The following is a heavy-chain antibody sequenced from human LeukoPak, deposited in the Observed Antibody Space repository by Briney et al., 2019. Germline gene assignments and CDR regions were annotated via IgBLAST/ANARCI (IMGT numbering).Heavy chain of an antibody. J-gene: IGHJ6*03. CDR2: IYYSGST. CDR1: GGSISSYY. CDR3: AREMAGYGGNYYNYYYMDV. V-gene: IGHV4-59*01. Sequence: SETLSLTCTVSGGSISSYYWSWIRQPPGKGLEWIGYIYYSGSTNYNPSLKSRVTISVDTSKNQFSLKLSSVTAADTAVYYCAREMAGYGGNYYNYYYMDVWGKGTTVTISS. D-gene: IGHD4-23*01.